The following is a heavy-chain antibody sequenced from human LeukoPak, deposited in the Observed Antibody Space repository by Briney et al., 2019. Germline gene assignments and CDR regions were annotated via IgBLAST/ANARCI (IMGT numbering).Heavy chain of an antibody. D-gene: IGHD4-23*01. CDR2: ISGSGGST. V-gene: IGHV3-23*01. CDR3: ARAHKVPVAYYFDY. Sequence: GGSLRLSCAASGFTFSSYAMSWVRQAPGKGLEWVSAISGSGGSTYYADSVKGRFTISRDNAKNSLYLQMNSLRAEDTAVYYCARAHKVPVAYYFDYWGQGTLVTVSS. J-gene: IGHJ4*02. CDR1: GFTFSSYA.